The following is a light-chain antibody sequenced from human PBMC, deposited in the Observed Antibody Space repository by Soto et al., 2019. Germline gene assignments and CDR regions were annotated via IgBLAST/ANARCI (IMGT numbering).Light chain of an antibody. Sequence: QSALTQPASVSGSPGQSITISCTGTSSDVGGYKYVSWYQQHPGKAPKLMIYEVTNRPSGVSNRFSGSKSGNTASLTVSGLQAEDEADYYCSSFSSSSTLYVFGTGTNVTVL. CDR3: SSFSSSSTLYV. J-gene: IGLJ1*01. CDR2: EVT. V-gene: IGLV2-14*01. CDR1: SSDVGGYKY.